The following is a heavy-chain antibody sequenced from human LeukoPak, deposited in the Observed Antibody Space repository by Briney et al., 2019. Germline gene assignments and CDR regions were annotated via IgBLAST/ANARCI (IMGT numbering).Heavy chain of an antibody. CDR2: IYPGDSDT. CDR1: GYSFSNYW. J-gene: IGHJ5*02. D-gene: IGHD6-13*01. CDR3: ARRAMPAAGMAWFDP. Sequence: GESLKISCKGSGYSFSNYWIGWVRQMPGKGLEWMGIIYPGDSDTRYSPSFQGQITISVDKSINTVYLEWSSLKASDTAIYYCARRAMPAAGMAWFDPWGQGTLVTVSS. V-gene: IGHV5-51*01.